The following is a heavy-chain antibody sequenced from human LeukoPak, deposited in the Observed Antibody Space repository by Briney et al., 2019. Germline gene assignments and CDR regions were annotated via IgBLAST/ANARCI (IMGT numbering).Heavy chain of an antibody. CDR3: ARGRVVLPGRITMVRGVIIRPLLFDY. Sequence: SETLSLTCAVYGGSFSGYYWSWIRQPPGKGLEWIGEINHSGSTNYNPSLKSRVTISVDTSKNQFSLKLSSVTAADTAVYYCARGRVVLPGRITMVRGVIIRPLLFDYWGQGTLVTVSS. D-gene: IGHD3-10*01. V-gene: IGHV4-34*01. CDR2: INHSGST. CDR1: GGSFSGYY. J-gene: IGHJ4*02.